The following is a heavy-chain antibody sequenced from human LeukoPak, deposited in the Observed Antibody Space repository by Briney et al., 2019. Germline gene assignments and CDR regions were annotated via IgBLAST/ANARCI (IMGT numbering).Heavy chain of an antibody. CDR1: GFTVSSNY. CDR2: TYSGGST. Sequence: GGSLRLSCAASGFTVSSNYMSWVRQAPGKGLEWVSVTYSGGSTYYADSVKGRFTISRDNSKNTLYLQMNSLRAEDTAVYYCARDGPVPPHYYYGMDVWGQGTTVTVSS. CDR3: ARDGPVPPHYYYGMDV. V-gene: IGHV3-66*02. D-gene: IGHD2-2*01. J-gene: IGHJ6*02.